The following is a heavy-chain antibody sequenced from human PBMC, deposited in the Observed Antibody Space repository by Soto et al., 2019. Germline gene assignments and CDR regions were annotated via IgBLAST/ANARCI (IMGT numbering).Heavy chain of an antibody. Sequence: GSLRLSCAASGFTFSDYHMSWIRQAPGKRLEWVSYTSSSSSYTNYADSVKGRFTISRDNAKNSLYLQMNSVRAEDTAVYYCARESIAARPGIWFDPWGQGTLVTVSS. CDR1: GFTFSDYH. J-gene: IGHJ5*02. D-gene: IGHD6-6*01. CDR3: ARESIAARPGIWFDP. CDR2: TSSSSSYT. V-gene: IGHV3-11*06.